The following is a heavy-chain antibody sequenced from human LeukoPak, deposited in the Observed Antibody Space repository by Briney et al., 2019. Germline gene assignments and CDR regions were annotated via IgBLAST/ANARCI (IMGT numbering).Heavy chain of an antibody. CDR1: GSTFTNYY. D-gene: IGHD2-8*01. Sequence: ASVKVSCKASGSTFTNYYVHWVRQAPGRGLEWLGLINLNRGVTDYAQSFQGRVTMTRDTSINTVFMELSRLKSDDTALYYCARDRSNGIGIFDWGQGTVVTVSP. CDR3: ARDRSNGIGIFD. CDR2: INLNRGVT. V-gene: IGHV1-2*02. J-gene: IGHJ4*02.